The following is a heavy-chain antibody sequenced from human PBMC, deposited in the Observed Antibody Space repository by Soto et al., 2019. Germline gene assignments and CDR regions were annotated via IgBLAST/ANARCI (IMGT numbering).Heavy chain of an antibody. D-gene: IGHD3-10*01. CDR2: LSDNGGTT. V-gene: IGHV3-23*01. CDR1: GFTFSTYA. CDR3: AKDKYYFSGGVYNIFDP. Sequence: GGSLRLSCAASGFTFSTYAMDWVRQAPGKGPEWVSSLSDNGGTTYYADSVKGRFTISRDNSKNTLYLQMNSLRPEDTALYYCAKDKYYFSGGVYNIFDPWGQGPLVTVSS. J-gene: IGHJ5*02.